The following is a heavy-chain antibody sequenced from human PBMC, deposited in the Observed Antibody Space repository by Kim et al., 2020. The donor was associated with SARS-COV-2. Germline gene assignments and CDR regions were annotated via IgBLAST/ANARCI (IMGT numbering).Heavy chain of an antibody. CDR3: VRLNYYDSSGYYEFDY. Sequence: SPQSRVTISVDTSKNLFSLKLSSVTAADTAVYYCVRLNYYDSSGYYEFDYWGQGTLVTVSS. J-gene: IGHJ4*02. D-gene: IGHD3-22*01. V-gene: IGHV4-39*01.